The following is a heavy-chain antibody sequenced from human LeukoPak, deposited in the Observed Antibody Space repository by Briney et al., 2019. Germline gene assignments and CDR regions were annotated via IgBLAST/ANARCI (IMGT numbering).Heavy chain of an antibody. V-gene: IGHV3-33*08. Sequence: GGSLRLSCAASGFTFNSYWMNWVRQAPGKGLEWVAFIRYDGSNKYYADSVKGRFTISRDNSKNTLYLQMNSLKASDTAMYYCARLLQSSGWPNWFDPWGQGTLVTVSS. J-gene: IGHJ5*02. CDR1: GFTFNSYW. CDR3: ARLLQSSGWPNWFDP. D-gene: IGHD6-19*01. CDR2: IRYDGSNK.